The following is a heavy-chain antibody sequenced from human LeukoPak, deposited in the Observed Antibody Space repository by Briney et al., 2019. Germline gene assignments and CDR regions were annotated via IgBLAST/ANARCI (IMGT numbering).Heavy chain of an antibody. V-gene: IGHV4-39*07. J-gene: IGHJ6*03. CDR1: GGSISSSSYY. CDR2: IYYSGST. Sequence: SETLSLTCTVSGGSISSSSYYWGWIRQPQGKGLEWIGSIYYSGSTYYNPSLKSRVTISVDTSKNQFSLKLSSVTAADTAVYYCARESQYYYYYYMDVWGKGTTVTVSS. CDR3: ARESQYYYYYYMDV.